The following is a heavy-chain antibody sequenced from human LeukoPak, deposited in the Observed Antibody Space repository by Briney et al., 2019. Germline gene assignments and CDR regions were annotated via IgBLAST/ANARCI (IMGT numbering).Heavy chain of an antibody. D-gene: IGHD2-8*01. Sequence: GRSLRLSCAASGFTFYDYAMHWVRQAPGKGLEWVSGISWNSGSIGYADSVKGRFTISRDNAKNSLYLQMNSLRAEDTALYYCAKDGGYCTNGVCYTFDYWGQGTLVTVSS. CDR3: AKDGGYCTNGVCYTFDY. CDR2: ISWNSGSI. CDR1: GFTFYDYA. J-gene: IGHJ4*02. V-gene: IGHV3-9*01.